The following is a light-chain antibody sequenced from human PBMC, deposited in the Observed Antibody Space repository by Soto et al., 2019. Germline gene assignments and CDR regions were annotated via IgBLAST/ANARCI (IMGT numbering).Light chain of an antibody. V-gene: IGKV3-20*01. CDR2: NAS. J-gene: IGKJ1*01. CDR1: QSVSSSC. Sequence: EIVWTQCPGTLSLSPGERATLSGGTSQSVSSSCLAWYQQKPGQAPRLLIYNASSRATGIPDRFSGSGSGTDFTLTISRLEPGDFAVYYCQQYGNSRGTFGQGTKVDIK. CDR3: QQYGNSRGT.